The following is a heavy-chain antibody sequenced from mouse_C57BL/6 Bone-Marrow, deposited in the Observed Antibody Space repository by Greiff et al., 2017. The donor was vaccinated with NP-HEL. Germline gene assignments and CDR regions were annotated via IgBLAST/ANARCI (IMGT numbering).Heavy chain of an antibody. CDR2: IYPRSGNT. V-gene: IGHV1-81*01. Sequence: VKLMESGAELARPGASVKLSCKASGYTFTSYGISWVKQRTGQGLEWIGEIYPRSGNTYYNEKFKGKATLTADKSSSTAYMELRSLTSEDSAVYFCARSIYYGNGWFAYWGQGTLVTVSA. CDR1: GYTFTSYG. D-gene: IGHD2-1*01. CDR3: ARSIYYGNGWFAY. J-gene: IGHJ3*01.